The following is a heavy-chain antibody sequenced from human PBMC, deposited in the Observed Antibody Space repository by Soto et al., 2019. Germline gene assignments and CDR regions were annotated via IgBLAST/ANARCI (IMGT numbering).Heavy chain of an antibody. J-gene: IGHJ6*02. Sequence: QVQLMQSGAEVKKPGASVKVSCKASGNIFTSNGISWVRQAPGQGLEWMGWISAYNGNTNYAQKFQGRVSMTTDTSTSTAYMELRSLRSDDTAVYYCARVPHNFDWAPSGLDVWGQGTTVTVSS. CDR3: ARVPHNFDWAPSGLDV. CDR1: GNIFTSNG. D-gene: IGHD3-9*01. CDR2: ISAYNGNT. V-gene: IGHV1-18*04.